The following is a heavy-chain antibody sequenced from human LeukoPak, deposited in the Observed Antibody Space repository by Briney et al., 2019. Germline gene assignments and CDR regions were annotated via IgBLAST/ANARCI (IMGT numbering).Heavy chain of an antibody. CDR3: AKDRGYSSSWYGSWFDP. V-gene: IGHV3-23*01. CDR1: GFTFSSYA. D-gene: IGHD6-13*01. CDR2: ISGSGGST. J-gene: IGHJ5*02. Sequence: GGSLRLSCAASGFTFSSYAMSWVRQAPGKGLEWVSAISGSGGSTYYADSVKGRFTISRDNSKNTLYLQMNSLRAEDTDVYYCAKDRGYSSSWYGSWFDPWGQGTLVTVSS.